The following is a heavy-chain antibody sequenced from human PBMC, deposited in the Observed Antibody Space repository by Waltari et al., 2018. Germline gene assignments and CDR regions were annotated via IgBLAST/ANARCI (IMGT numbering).Heavy chain of an antibody. J-gene: IGHJ6*02. Sequence: GKGLEWVAVISYDGSNKYYVDSVKGRFTISRDNSKNTLYLQMNSLRAEDTAVYYCARDTATYYGLTGMDVWGQGTTVTISS. CDR3: ARDTATYYGLTGMDV. V-gene: IGHV3-30*04. D-gene: IGHD3-3*01. CDR2: ISYDGSNK.